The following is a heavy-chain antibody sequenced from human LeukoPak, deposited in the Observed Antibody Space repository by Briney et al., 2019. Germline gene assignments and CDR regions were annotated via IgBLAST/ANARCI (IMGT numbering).Heavy chain of an antibody. D-gene: IGHD2-2*01. CDR1: GYTFTSYG. Sequence: ASVKVSCKASGYTFTSYGISWVRQAPGQGLEWMGWVSAYNGNTNYAQKLQGRVTMTTDTSTSTAYMELRSLRSDDTAVYYCARDGCSSTSCYEDYWGQGTLVTVSS. J-gene: IGHJ4*02. CDR2: VSAYNGNT. V-gene: IGHV1-18*01. CDR3: ARDGCSSTSCYEDY.